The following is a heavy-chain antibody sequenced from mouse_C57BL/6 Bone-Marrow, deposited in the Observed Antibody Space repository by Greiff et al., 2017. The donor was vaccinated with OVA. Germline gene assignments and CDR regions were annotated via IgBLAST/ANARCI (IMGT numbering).Heavy chain of an antibody. Sequence: VQLQQSGAELVKPGASVKMSCKTSGYTFTSYWITWVKQRPGQGLEWIGDIYPGSGSTNYNEKFKSKATLTVDTSSSTAYMQLSSLTSEDSAVYYCARDYYSNLYWGQGTTLTVSS. CDR2: IYPGSGST. D-gene: IGHD2-5*01. V-gene: IGHV1-55*01. CDR3: ARDYYSNLY. J-gene: IGHJ2*01. CDR1: GYTFTSYW.